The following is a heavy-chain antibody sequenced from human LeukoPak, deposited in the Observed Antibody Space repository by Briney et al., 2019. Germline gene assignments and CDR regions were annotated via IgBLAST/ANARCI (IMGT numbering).Heavy chain of an antibody. V-gene: IGHV4-34*01. CDR2: INHSGST. CDR1: GGSFSGYY. Sequence: PSGTLSLACAVYGGSFSGYYWSWIRQPPGKGLEWIGEINHSGSTNYNPSLKSRVTISVDTSKNQFSLKLSSVTAADTAVYYCARGAYSSFPYYYYYMDVWGKGTTVTISS. CDR3: ARGAYSSFPYYYYYMDV. D-gene: IGHD6-19*01. J-gene: IGHJ6*03.